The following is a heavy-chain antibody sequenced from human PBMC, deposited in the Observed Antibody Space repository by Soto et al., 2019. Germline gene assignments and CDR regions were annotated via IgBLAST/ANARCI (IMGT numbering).Heavy chain of an antibody. CDR2: ISASGGST. CDR1: GFTFTNYA. CDR3: AKDQHSQAHDY. Sequence: EVQLLESGGGLVQPGESLRLSCAASGFTFTNYAMSWVRQAPGKGLEWVSTISASGGSTYYVDSVKGRFSISRDNSKNTLYMQMSSLRAEDTAVYFCAKDQHSQAHDYWGQGTLVTVSS. J-gene: IGHJ4*02. D-gene: IGHD3-3*02. V-gene: IGHV3-23*01.